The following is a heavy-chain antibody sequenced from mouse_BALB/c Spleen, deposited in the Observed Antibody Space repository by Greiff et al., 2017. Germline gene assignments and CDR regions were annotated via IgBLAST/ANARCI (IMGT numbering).Heavy chain of an antibody. D-gene: IGHD1-2*01. V-gene: IGHV14-1*02. J-gene: IGHJ1*01. Sequence: EVKLQQSGAELVRPGALVKLSCKASGFNIKDYYMHWVKQRPEQGLEWIGWIDPENGNTIYDPKFQGKASIPADTSSNTAYLQLSSLTSEDTAVYYCARSATRDFDVWGAGTTVTVSS. CDR1: GFNIKDYY. CDR3: ARSATRDFDV. CDR2: IDPENGNT.